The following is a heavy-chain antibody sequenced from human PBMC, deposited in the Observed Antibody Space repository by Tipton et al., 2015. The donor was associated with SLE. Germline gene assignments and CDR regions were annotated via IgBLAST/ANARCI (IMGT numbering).Heavy chain of an antibody. CDR3: ARDGGELLWFRESRYYFDY. CDR1: GFMFENYA. Sequence: SLRLSCAASGFMFENYAMSWVRQAPGKGLEWVSGINWNGGSTGYGDSVKGRFTISRDNAEKSLYLQMNSLRAEDTAVYYCARDGGELLWFRESRYYFDYWGQGTLVTVSS. D-gene: IGHD3-10*01. J-gene: IGHJ4*02. CDR2: INWNGGST. V-gene: IGHV3-20*04.